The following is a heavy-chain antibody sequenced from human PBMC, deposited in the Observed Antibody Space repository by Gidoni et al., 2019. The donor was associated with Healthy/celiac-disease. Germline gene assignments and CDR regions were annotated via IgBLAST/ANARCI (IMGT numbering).Heavy chain of an antibody. Sequence: QVQLVQSGAEVKKPGASVKVSCKAAGYTFTSYDINWVRQATGQGLEWMGWMNPNSGNTGYAQKFQGRVTMTMNTSISTAYMELSSLRSEDTAVYYCARCPKYSSSWYLGNWGQGTLVTVSS. V-gene: IGHV1-8*01. CDR3: ARCPKYSSSWYLGN. CDR2: MNPNSGNT. CDR1: GYTFTSYD. D-gene: IGHD6-13*01. J-gene: IGHJ4*02.